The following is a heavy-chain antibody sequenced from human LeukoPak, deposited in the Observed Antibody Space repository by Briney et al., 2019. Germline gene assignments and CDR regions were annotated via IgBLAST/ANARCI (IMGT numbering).Heavy chain of an antibody. CDR3: ARYHDSSGYYVFDY. CDR1: GGSISSNY. V-gene: IGHV4-59*12. CDR2: VYYSGST. Sequence: SETLSLTCTVSGGSISSNYWSWLRQSPGKGLEWIAYVYYSGSTNYNPSLKSRVTISVDTSKNQFSLKLSSVTAADTAVYYCARYHDSSGYYVFDYWGQGTLVTVSS. D-gene: IGHD3-22*01. J-gene: IGHJ4*02.